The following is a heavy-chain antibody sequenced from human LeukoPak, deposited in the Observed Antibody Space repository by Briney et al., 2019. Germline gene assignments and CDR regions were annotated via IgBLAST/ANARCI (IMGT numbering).Heavy chain of an antibody. CDR1: GYTLTSYG. CDR3: AREERYCSSTSCFLYFDY. V-gene: IGHV1-18*01. Sequence: ASVTVSFKASGYTLTSYGISWVRQAPGQGLEWMGWISAYNGNKNYAQKLQGRFTITTDTSTSTAYMEVRSLRSDDTAVYYCAREERYCSSTSCFLYFDYWGQGTLVTVSS. J-gene: IGHJ4*02. CDR2: ISAYNGNK. D-gene: IGHD2-2*01.